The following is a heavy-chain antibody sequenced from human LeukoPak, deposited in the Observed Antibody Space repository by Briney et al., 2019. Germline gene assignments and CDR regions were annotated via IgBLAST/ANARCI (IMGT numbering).Heavy chain of an antibody. J-gene: IGHJ6*02. V-gene: IGHV1-2*06. D-gene: IGHD3-16*02. CDR3: AREELSPYYYYYGMDV. CDR2: INPNSGGT. Sequence: ASVKVSCKASGYTLTGYYMHWVRQAPGQGLEWMGRINPNSGGTNYAQKFQGRVTMTRDTPISTAYMELSRLRSDDTAVYYCAREELSPYYYYYGMDVWGQGTTVTVSS. CDR1: GYTLTGYY.